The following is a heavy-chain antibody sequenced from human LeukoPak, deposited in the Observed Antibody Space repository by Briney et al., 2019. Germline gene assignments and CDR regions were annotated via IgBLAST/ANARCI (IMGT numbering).Heavy chain of an antibody. D-gene: IGHD1-1*01. CDR3: ARTTYYYYMDV. CDR1: GGSISSYY. CDR2: IYYSGST. Sequence: PSETLSLTCTVSGGSISSYYWSWIRQPPGKGLEWIGYIYYSGSTNYNPSLKSRVTISADTSKNQFSLKLSSVTAADTAVYYCARTTYYYYMDVWGKGTTVTVSS. V-gene: IGHV4-59*01. J-gene: IGHJ6*03.